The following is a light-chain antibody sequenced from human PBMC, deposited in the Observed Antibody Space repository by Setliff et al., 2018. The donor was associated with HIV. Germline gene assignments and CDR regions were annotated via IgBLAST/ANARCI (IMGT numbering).Light chain of an antibody. CDR1: SSDVGGYNY. J-gene: IGLJ1*01. CDR3: CSYVTRSTYV. Sequence: QSALTQPASVSGSPGQSINISCTGTSSDVGGYNYVSWYQHYPGTAPKFMIYDVTTRPSGVSNRFSGSKCGNTASLTISGLHAEDEADYFCCSYVTRSTYVCGTGTKVTVL. V-gene: IGLV2-23*02. CDR2: DVT.